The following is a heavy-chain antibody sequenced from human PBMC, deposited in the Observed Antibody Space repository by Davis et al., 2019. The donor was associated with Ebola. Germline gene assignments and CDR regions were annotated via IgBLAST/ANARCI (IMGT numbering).Heavy chain of an antibody. D-gene: IGHD3-3*01. Sequence: SVKVSCKASGGTFSSYAISWVRQAPGQGLEWMGGIIPIFGTANYAQKFQGRVTITADESTSTAYMELRSLRSDDTAVYYCASYDFWSGYYINWGQGTLVTVSS. V-gene: IGHV1-69*13. J-gene: IGHJ4*02. CDR3: ASYDFWSGYYIN. CDR2: IIPIFGTA. CDR1: GGTFSSYA.